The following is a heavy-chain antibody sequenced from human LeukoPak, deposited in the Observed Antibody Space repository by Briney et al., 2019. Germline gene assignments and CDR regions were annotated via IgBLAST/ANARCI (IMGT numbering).Heavy chain of an antibody. CDR3: ARVGEDNRSGYYYVFS. CDR2: VYHSGST. D-gene: IGHD3-22*01. CDR1: GYSISSGYY. Sequence: KPSETLSLTCTVSGYSISSGYYWGWVRQPPGKGLEWIGTVYHSGSTYYNPSLRSRVTISVETSKNQFSLRVRPMTAPATAVYSLARVGEDNRSGYYYVFSWGQGTLVTVSS. V-gene: IGHV4-38-2*02. J-gene: IGHJ4*02.